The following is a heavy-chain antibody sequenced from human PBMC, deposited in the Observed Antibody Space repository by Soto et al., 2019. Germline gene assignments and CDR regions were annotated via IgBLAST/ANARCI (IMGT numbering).Heavy chain of an antibody. J-gene: IGHJ4*02. V-gene: IGHV4-4*02. CDR3: ARDPVRGYSSGSGY. CDR2: IYHTGSA. Sequence: QVHLQESGPRLVKPSGTLSLTCAVSGGSVNSSNWWAWVRQPPGKGLEWIGEIYHTGSANFNPSLKSRVTISIDKSKNQFSLKLTSVSAADTAVYYCARDPVRGYSSGSGYWGQGTLVTVSS. CDR1: GGSVNSSNW. D-gene: IGHD5-18*01.